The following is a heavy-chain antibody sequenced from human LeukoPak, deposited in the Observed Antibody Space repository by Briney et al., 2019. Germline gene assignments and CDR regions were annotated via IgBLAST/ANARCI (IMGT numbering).Heavy chain of an antibody. CDR3: ARQSYYDSSGYPSFDX. Sequence: ASETLSLTCTVSGGSISSSSYYWGWIRQPPGKGLEWIGSIYYSGSTYYNPSLKSRVSTSVDTSKNQFSLKLSSVTAADTPVYYCARQSYYDSSGYPSFDXWGXGTLVT. J-gene: IGHJ4*01. CDR2: IYYSGST. CDR1: GGSISSSSYY. D-gene: IGHD3-22*01. V-gene: IGHV4-39*01.